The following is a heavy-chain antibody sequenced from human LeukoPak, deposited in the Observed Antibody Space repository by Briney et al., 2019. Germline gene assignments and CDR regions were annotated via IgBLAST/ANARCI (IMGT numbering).Heavy chain of an antibody. V-gene: IGHV4-31*03. D-gene: IGHD3-10*01. Sequence: SQTLSLTCTVSGGSISSGGYYWSWLRQHPGKGLEWIGYIYYSGSTYYNPSLKSRVTISVDTSKNQFSLKLSSVTAADTAVYYCARGFGVNTYSQTPDFDYWGQGTLVTVSS. J-gene: IGHJ4*02. CDR2: IYYSGST. CDR1: GGSISSGGYY. CDR3: ARGFGVNTYSQTPDFDY.